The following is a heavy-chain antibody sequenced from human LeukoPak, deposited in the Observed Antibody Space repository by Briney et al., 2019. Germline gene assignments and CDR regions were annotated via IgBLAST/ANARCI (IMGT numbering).Heavy chain of an antibody. V-gene: IGHV1-18*04. D-gene: IGHD6-19*01. CDR3: ARAHSSGWFRHAFDI. CDR2: ISGYNGDT. CDR1: GYTFISYG. J-gene: IGHJ3*02. Sequence: ASVKVSCKASGYTFISYGIRWVRQGPGQGLEWMGLISGYNGDTKYAQKLQGRVTMTTDTSTSTAYMALRSLTSDDTAVYFCARAHSSGWFRHAFDIWGQGTKVTVSS.